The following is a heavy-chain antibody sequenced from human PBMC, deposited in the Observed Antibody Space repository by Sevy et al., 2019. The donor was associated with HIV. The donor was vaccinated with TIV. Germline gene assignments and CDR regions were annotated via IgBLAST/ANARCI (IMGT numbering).Heavy chain of an antibody. CDR2: ISGSGGST. J-gene: IGHJ4*02. V-gene: IGHV3-23*01. CDR3: AKVRFLEWLPTPPFEY. D-gene: IGHD3-3*01. CDR1: GFTFSSYA. Sequence: GGSLRLSCAASGFTFSSYAMSWVRQAPGKGLEWVSAISGSGGSTYYADSVKGRFTISRDNSKNTLYLQMNSLRAEDTAVYYCAKVRFLEWLPTPPFEYWGQGTLVTLSS.